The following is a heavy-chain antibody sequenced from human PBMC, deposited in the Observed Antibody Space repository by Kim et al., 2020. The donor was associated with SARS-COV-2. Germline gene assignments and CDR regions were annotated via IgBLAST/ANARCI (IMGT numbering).Heavy chain of an antibody. Sequence: SETLSLTCTVSGGSISSSSYYWGWIRQPPGKGLEWIGSIYYSGSTYYNPSLKSRVTISVDTSKNQFSLKLSSVTAADTAVYYCARLWVGASPDYWGQGTLVTVSS. CDR3: ARLWVGASPDY. D-gene: IGHD1-26*01. J-gene: IGHJ4*02. CDR1: GGSISSSSYY. V-gene: IGHV4-39*01. CDR2: IYYSGST.